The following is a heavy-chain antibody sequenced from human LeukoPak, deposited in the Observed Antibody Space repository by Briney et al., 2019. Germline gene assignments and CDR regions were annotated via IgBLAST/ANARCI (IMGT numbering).Heavy chain of an antibody. CDR2: INHSGST. CDR1: GGSFSGYY. CDR3: ARANLGYCSSTSCLHHRGYYYYYYMDV. V-gene: IGHV4-34*01. J-gene: IGHJ6*03. D-gene: IGHD2-2*01. Sequence: PSETLSLTCAVYGGSFSGYYWSGIRQPPGEGLEWIGEINHSGSTNYNPSLKSRVTISVYTSKNQFSLPLSSVTAADTAVYYCARANLGYCSSTSCLHHRGYYYYYYMDVWGKGTTVTVSS.